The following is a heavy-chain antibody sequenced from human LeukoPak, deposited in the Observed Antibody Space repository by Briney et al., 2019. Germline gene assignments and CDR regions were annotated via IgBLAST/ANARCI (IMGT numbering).Heavy chain of an antibody. D-gene: IGHD6-13*01. V-gene: IGHV3-23*01. CDR1: VLTFSSYA. Sequence: GGSLRLSCAASVLTFSSYAMSWVRQAPGKGLEWVSAISSSGGSTYYADSVKGRFTISRDNSKNTLYLQMNSLRAEDTAVYYCAKDGYSCSWTITLYYYYYGMDVWGQGTTVTVSS. J-gene: IGHJ6*02. CDR2: ISSSGGST. CDR3: AKDGYSCSWTITLYYYYYGMDV.